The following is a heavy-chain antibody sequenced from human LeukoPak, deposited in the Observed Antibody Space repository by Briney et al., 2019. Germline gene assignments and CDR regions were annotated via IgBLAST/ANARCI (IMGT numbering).Heavy chain of an antibody. J-gene: IGHJ4*02. V-gene: IGHV1-69*05. CDR3: ARGRQQLVPFDY. CDR1: GGTFSSYA. D-gene: IGHD6-13*01. CDR2: IIPIFGTA. Sequence: SVKVSCKASGGTFSSYAISWVRQAPGQGLEWMGGIIPIFGTANYAQKFQGRVTITTDESTSTAYMELSSLRSEDTAAYYCARGRQQLVPFDYWGQGTLVTVSS.